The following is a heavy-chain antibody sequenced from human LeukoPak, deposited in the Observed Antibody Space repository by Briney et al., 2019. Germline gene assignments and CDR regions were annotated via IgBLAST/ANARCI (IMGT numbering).Heavy chain of an antibody. Sequence: ASVKVSCKASGGTFSSYAISWVRQAPGQGLEWMGGIIPIFGTANYAQKFQGRATITADESTSTAYMELSSLRSEDTAVYYCARAPAMVRGTNYYYYYMDVWGKGTTITISS. CDR2: IIPIFGTA. D-gene: IGHD3-10*01. J-gene: IGHJ6*03. CDR3: ARAPAMVRGTNYYYYYMDV. CDR1: GGTFSSYA. V-gene: IGHV1-69*13.